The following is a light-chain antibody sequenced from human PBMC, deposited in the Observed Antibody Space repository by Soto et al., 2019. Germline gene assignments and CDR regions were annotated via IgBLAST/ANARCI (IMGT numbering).Light chain of an antibody. V-gene: IGKV3-15*01. Sequence: EIVMTQSPATLSVSPGERATLSCRASQSVSGNLAWYQQKPGQAPRLLIYGASTRATGIPARFSGSGSGTEFTLTISSLQSEDFAVYYCQQYNNWRRTFGQGTKVEIK. CDR2: GAS. CDR3: QQYNNWRRT. J-gene: IGKJ1*01. CDR1: QSVSGN.